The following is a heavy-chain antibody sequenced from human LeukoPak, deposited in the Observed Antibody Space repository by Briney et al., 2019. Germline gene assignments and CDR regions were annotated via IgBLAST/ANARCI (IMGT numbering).Heavy chain of an antibody. CDR2: ISSSSSYI. V-gene: IGHV3-21*01. CDR1: GFTFSSYS. D-gene: IGHD6-19*01. J-gene: IGHJ4*02. Sequence: GGSLRLSCAASGFTFSSYSMNWVRQAPGKGLEWVSSISSSSSYIYYADSVKGRFTISRDNSKNTLYLQMNSLRAEDTAVYYCAKDKLRYSSGWYFDYWGQGTLVTVSS. CDR3: AKDKLRYSSGWYFDY.